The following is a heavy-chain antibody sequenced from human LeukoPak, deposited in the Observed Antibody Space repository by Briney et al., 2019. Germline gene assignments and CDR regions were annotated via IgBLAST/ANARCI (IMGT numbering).Heavy chain of an antibody. CDR1: GFTFSSYA. D-gene: IGHD3-22*01. Sequence: GGSLRLSCAASGFTFSSYAMSWVRQAPGKGLEWVSAISGSGGSTYYADSVKGRFTISRDNSKNTLYLQMNSLRAEDTALYYCARGDDGRSLDYWGQGTRVTVSS. CDR3: ARGDDGRSLDY. CDR2: ISGSGGST. V-gene: IGHV3-23*01. J-gene: IGHJ4*02.